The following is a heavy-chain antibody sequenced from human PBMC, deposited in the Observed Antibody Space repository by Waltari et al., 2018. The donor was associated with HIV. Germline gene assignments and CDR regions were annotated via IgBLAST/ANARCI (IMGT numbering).Heavy chain of an antibody. D-gene: IGHD6-6*01. CDR1: GFTFSSYW. J-gene: IGHJ5*02. CDR3: ANLLYSSSSDWVDP. CDR2: INSDGSST. Sequence: EVQLVESGGGFVQPGGSLRLSCAASGFTFSSYWMHWVSPAPGKGLVWGARINSDGSSTSYADSVKGRFTISRDNAKNTLYLQMNSLRAEDTAVYYCANLLYSSSSDWVDPWGQGTLVTVSS. V-gene: IGHV3-74*01.